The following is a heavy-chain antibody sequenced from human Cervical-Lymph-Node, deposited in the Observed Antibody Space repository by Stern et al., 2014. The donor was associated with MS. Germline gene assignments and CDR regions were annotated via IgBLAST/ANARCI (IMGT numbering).Heavy chain of an antibody. CDR1: GFTFSLYA. J-gene: IGHJ4*02. D-gene: IGHD6-19*01. V-gene: IGHV3-23*04. CDR3: AKEGIAVASFDY. CDR2: ISGTDSST. Sequence: EVHLVESGGDLAQPGGSLRLSCAVSGFTFSLYAMSWVRQAPGKGLAWVSAISGTDSSTYYAETVKGRFTISRDNSRYTLYLQMNNLRAEDTAVYYCAKEGIAVASFDYWGQGTLVTVSS.